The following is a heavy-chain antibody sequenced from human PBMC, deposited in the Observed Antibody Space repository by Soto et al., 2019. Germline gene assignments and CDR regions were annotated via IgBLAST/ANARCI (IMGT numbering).Heavy chain of an antibody. Sequence: SSVKVSCKASGGTFSSYAISWVRQAPGQGLEWMGWIIPIFGTANYAQKFQGRVTITADESTRTAYMEPSSLRSEDTAVYYCARDHPGGYDLPSHYWGQGTLVTISS. CDR3: ARDHPGGYDLPSHY. CDR2: IIPIFGTA. V-gene: IGHV1-69*13. J-gene: IGHJ4*02. D-gene: IGHD5-18*01. CDR1: GGTFSSYA.